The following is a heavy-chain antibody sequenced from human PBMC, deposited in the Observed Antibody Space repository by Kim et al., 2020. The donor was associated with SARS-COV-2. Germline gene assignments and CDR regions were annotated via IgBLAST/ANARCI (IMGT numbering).Heavy chain of an antibody. CDR3: ARVGTMVRGVIIMEKYYYGMDV. D-gene: IGHD3-10*01. CDR2: ISSSSSYT. CDR1: GFTFSDYY. V-gene: IGHV3-11*05. Sequence: GGSLRLSCAASGFTFSDYYMSWIRQAPGKGLEWVSYISSSSSYTNYADSVKGRFTISRDNAKNSLYLQMNSLRAEDTAVYYCARVGTMVRGVIIMEKYYYGMDVWGQGTTVTVSS. J-gene: IGHJ6*02.